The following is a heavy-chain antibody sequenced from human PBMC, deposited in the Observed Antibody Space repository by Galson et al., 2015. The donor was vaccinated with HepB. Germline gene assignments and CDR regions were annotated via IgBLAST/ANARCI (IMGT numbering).Heavy chain of an antibody. V-gene: IGHV3-23*01. CDR3: AKDQIVHVGEMDV. Sequence: SLRLSCAASGFTFSSSAMNWVRQAPGKGLEWVSAISGGGGSTYYADSVKGRFTISRDNSENTLYLQMNSLRAEDTAVYYCAKDQIVHVGEMDVWGQGTTVTVSS. D-gene: IGHD2-15*01. CDR2: ISGGGGST. CDR1: GFTFSSSA. J-gene: IGHJ6*02.